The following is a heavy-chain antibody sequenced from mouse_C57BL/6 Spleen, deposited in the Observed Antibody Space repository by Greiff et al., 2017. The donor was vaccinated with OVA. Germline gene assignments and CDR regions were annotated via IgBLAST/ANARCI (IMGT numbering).Heavy chain of an antibody. CDR3: TRFDDYDGAWFAY. V-gene: IGHV1-15*01. CDR2: IDPETGGT. D-gene: IGHD2-4*01. Sequence: QVQLKQSGAELVRPGASVTLSCKASGYTFTDYEMHWVKQTPVHGLEWIGAIDPETGGTAYNQKFKGKAILTADKSSSTAYMELRSLTSEDSAVYYCTRFDDYDGAWFAYWGQGTLVTVSA. CDR1: GYTFTDYE. J-gene: IGHJ3*01.